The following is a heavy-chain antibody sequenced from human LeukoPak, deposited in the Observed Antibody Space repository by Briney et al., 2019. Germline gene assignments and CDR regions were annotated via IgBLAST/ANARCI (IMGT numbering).Heavy chain of an antibody. J-gene: IGHJ3*02. D-gene: IGHD4-17*01. CDR2: IYYSGST. CDR1: GGSISSYY. V-gene: IGHV4-59*08. Sequence: SETLSLTCTVSGGSISSYYWSWIRQPPGKGLEWIGYIYYSGSTNYNPSLKSRVTISVDTSKNQFSLKLSSVTAADTAVYYCASHDYGKHAFDIWGQGTMVTVSS. CDR3: ASHDYGKHAFDI.